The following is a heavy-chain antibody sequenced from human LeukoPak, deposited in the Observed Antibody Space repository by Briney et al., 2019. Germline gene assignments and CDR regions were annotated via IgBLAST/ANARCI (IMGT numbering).Heavy chain of an antibody. CDR2: VSSTSSFI. V-gene: IGHV3-21*01. CDR1: GFTFSSYS. D-gene: IGHD1-7*01. Sequence: GGSLRLSCAASGFTFSSYSINWVRQAPGKGLEWVSCVSSTSSFIYYADSVKGRFTISRDNAKNSLYLQMNSLRAEDTAVYYCAANYEGGCIDPWGQGTLVTVSS. J-gene: IGHJ5*02. CDR3: AANYEGGCIDP.